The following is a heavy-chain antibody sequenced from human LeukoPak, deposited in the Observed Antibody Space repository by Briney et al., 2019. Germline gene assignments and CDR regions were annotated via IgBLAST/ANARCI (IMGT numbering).Heavy chain of an antibody. D-gene: IGHD2-15*01. J-gene: IGHJ4*02. CDR1: RFTFNNYA. Sequence: HPGGSLRLSCAAPRFTFNNYAMHWVRQAPGKGLEWVAVISYDGGDKYYADSVKGRFTVSRDNSKNTLYLQMNSLRAEDKAVYYCARRYCSGGSCFAGGYFDYWGQGTLVTVSS. CDR2: ISYDGGDK. CDR3: ARRYCSGGSCFAGGYFDY. V-gene: IGHV3-30-3*01.